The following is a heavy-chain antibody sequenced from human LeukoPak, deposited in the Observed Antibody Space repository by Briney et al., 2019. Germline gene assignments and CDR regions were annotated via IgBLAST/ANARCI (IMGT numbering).Heavy chain of an antibody. Sequence: GGSLRLSCAASGFIFSSRAMHWVRQAPGKGLEWVAGLWYDGSNKYYAESVKGRFTISRDNSKNTLHLQMNSLRVEDTAVYYCARDLEAANTYYFDYWGQGTMVTVSS. D-gene: IGHD6-13*01. CDR2: LWYDGSNK. CDR3: ARDLEAANTYYFDY. J-gene: IGHJ4*02. V-gene: IGHV3-33*01. CDR1: GFIFSSRA.